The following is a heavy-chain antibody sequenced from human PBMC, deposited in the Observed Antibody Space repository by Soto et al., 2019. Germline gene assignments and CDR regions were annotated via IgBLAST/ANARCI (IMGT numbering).Heavy chain of an antibody. J-gene: IGHJ6*02. D-gene: IGHD3-10*01. V-gene: IGHV3-21*01. CDR2: ISSDNAYI. CDR1: GFTFSSYS. CDR3: AGDLLLWLKDELYYYGMDV. Sequence: GGSLRLSCVASGFTFSSYSVNWVRQAPGMGLVWVSSISSDNAYIYYADSVKGRFTISRDNAKNSLYLQMNSLRAEDTAVYYCAGDLLLWLKDELYYYGMDVWGQGTTVTVSS.